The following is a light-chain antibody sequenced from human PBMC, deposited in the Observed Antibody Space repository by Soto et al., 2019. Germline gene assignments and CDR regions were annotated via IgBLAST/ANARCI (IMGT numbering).Light chain of an antibody. J-gene: IGKJ2*01. Sequence: DIQMTQSPSTLSASVGDRVIITCRASQTIGTWLAWYQHKSGKAPNLLIFDASSLQTGVPSRFSGSASGTEFTLTINSLQPADFATYYCQQYYSYRYTFGQGTKVDIK. V-gene: IGKV1-5*01. CDR2: DAS. CDR3: QQYYSYRYT. CDR1: QTIGTW.